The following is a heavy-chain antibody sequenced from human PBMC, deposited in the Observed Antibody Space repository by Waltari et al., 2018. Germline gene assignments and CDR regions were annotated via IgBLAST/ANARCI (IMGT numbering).Heavy chain of an antibody. CDR3: ARQNIHSYGYGYFDF. CDR2: IYPGDSNT. Sequence: EVQLEQSGAEVKKPGESLKISCNGSGYSFAKEWIGWVRQMPGKGLDWLGFIYPGDSNTKYSLSFQGQVTISADTSISTAYLQWSSLKASDTAIYFCARQNIHSYGYGYFDFWGQGTLVTVSS. J-gene: IGHJ4*02. D-gene: IGHD5-18*01. CDR1: GYSFAKEW. V-gene: IGHV5-51*01.